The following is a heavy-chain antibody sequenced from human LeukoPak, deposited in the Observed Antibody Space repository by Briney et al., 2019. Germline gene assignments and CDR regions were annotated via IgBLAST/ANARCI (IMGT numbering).Heavy chain of an antibody. CDR3: ASSRITMIVGFDY. J-gene: IGHJ4*02. CDR1: GGPISSGDYY. V-gene: IGHV4-30-4*01. D-gene: IGHD3-22*01. Sequence: SQTLSLTCTVSGGPISSGDYYWSWIRQPPGKGLEWIGYIYYSGSTYYNPSLKSRVTISVDTSKNQFSLKLSSVTAADTAVYYCASSRITMIVGFDYWGQGTLVTVSS. CDR2: IYYSGST.